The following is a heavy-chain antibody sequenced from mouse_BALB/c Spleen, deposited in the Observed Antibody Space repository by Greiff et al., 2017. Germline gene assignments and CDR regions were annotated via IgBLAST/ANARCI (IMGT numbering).Heavy chain of an antibody. CDR3: VRRPDYYGSSPWYFDV. CDR2: IRSKSNNYAT. Sequence: EVKVVESGGGLVQPKGSLKLSCAASGFTFNTYAMNWVRQAPGKGLEWVARIRSKSNNYATYYADSVKDRFTISRDDSQSMLYLQMNNLKTEDTAMYYCVRRPDYYGSSPWYFDVWGAGTTVTVSS. CDR1: GFTFNTYA. D-gene: IGHD1-1*01. J-gene: IGHJ1*01. V-gene: IGHV10-1*02.